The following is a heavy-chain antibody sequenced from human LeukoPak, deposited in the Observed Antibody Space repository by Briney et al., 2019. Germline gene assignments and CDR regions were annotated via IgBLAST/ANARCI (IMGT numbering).Heavy chain of an antibody. CDR3: AKDYYGDYTQPGDY. CDR2: ISGSGGST. V-gene: IGHV3-23*01. D-gene: IGHD4-17*01. J-gene: IGHJ4*02. Sequence: GGSLRLSCAASGFTFSNAWMSWVRQAPGKGLEWVSAISGSGGSTYYADSVKGRFTISRDNSKNTLYLQMNSLRAEDTAVYFCAKDYYGDYTQPGDYWGQGTLVTVSS. CDR1: GFTFSNAW.